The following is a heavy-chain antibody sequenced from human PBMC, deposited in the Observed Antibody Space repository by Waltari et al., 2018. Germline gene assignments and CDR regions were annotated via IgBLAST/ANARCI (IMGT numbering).Heavy chain of an antibody. CDR2: IKQDGSEK. D-gene: IGHD5-12*01. J-gene: IGHJ4*02. CDR1: GFTFSSYW. V-gene: IGHV3-7*01. Sequence: EVQLVESGGGLVQPGGSLRLSCAASGFTFSSYWMSWVRQAPGKGREWVAKIKQDGSEKYYEDSVKGRFTISRDNDKNSLYLQMNSLRAEDTAVYYCARDSSATITDYWGQGTLSPSPQ. CDR3: ARDSSATITDY.